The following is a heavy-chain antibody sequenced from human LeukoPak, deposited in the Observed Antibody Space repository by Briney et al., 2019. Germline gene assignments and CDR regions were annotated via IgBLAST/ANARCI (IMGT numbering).Heavy chain of an antibody. CDR1: GGSISSSSYY. CDR3: ARRGSSSWRLDY. D-gene: IGHD6-13*01. V-gene: IGHV4-39*01. Sequence: SETLSLTCTVSGGSISSSSYYWGWIRQPPGKGLEWIGSIYYNGSTYYHPSLKSRVTISVDTSKNQSSLKLSSVTAADTAVYYGARRGSSSWRLDYWGQGTLVTVSS. J-gene: IGHJ4*02. CDR2: IYYNGST.